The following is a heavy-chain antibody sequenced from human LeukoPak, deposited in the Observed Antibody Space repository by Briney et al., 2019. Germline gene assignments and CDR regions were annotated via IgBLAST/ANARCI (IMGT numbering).Heavy chain of an antibody. J-gene: IGHJ6*03. V-gene: IGHV3-43D*03. CDR1: GFTFDDYA. CDR2: ISWDGGST. D-gene: IGHD3-10*01. CDR3: AKGGPRYYYYYMDV. Sequence: AGGSLRLSCAASGFTFDDYAMHWVRQAPGKGLEWVSLISWDGGSTYYADSVKGRFTISRDNSKNSLYLQMNSLRAEDTALYYCAKGGPRYYYYYMDVWGKGTTVTVSS.